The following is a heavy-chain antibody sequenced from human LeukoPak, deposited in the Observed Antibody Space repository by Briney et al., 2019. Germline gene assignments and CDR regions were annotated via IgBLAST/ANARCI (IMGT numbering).Heavy chain of an antibody. CDR1: GGTFSSYA. CDR2: IIPIFGTA. CDR3: ARMVAPPNDAFDI. J-gene: IGHJ3*02. D-gene: IGHD2-8*01. V-gene: IGHV1-69*05. Sequence: SVKVSCKASGGTFSSYAISWVRQAPGQGLEWMGGIIPIFGTANYAQKFQGRVTITTDESTSTAYMELGSLRSEDTAVYYCARMVAPPNDAFDIWGQGTMVTVSS.